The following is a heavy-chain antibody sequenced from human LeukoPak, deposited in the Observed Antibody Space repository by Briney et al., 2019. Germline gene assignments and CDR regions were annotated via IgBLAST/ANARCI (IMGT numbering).Heavy chain of an antibody. D-gene: IGHD3-22*01. CDR1: GGSISSGSYY. J-gene: IGHJ4*02. CDR3: ASGPFYYYDSSGYFFDY. CDR2: IYTSGST. V-gene: IGHV4-61*02. Sequence: SQTLSLTCTVSGGSISSGSYYWSWIRQPAGKGLEWIRRIYTSGSTNYNPSLKSRVTISVDTSKNQFSLKLSSVTAADTAVYYCASGPFYYYDSSGYFFDYWGQGTLVTVSS.